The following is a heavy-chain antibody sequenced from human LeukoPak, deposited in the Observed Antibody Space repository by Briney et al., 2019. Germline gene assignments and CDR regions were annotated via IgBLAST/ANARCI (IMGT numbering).Heavy chain of an antibody. CDR3: AKDTGYSYGIRFDY. Sequence: GGSLRLSCAASGFTFSSYAMSWVRQAPGKGLEWVSGIRDNGAITYDADSVKGRFTISRDNSKNTLHLQMNSLRAEDTAVYYCAKDTGYSYGIRFDYWGQGTLVTVSS. CDR2: IRDNGAIT. V-gene: IGHV3-23*01. J-gene: IGHJ4*02. CDR1: GFTFSSYA. D-gene: IGHD5-18*01.